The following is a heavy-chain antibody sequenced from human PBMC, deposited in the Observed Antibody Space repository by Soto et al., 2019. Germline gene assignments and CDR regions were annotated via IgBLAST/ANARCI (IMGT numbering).Heavy chain of an antibody. D-gene: IGHD3-9*01. CDR1: GFTFSSYA. J-gene: IGHJ4*02. Sequence: EVQLLESGGGLVQPGGSLRLSCAASGFTFSSYAMSWVRQAPGKGLEWVSAISGSGGSTYYADSVKGRFTISRDNSKNTLYLQMNSLRAEDTAVYYCAKDMEYYDILTGYYIGDFFDYWGQGTLVTVSS. CDR2: ISGSGGST. V-gene: IGHV3-23*01. CDR3: AKDMEYYDILTGYYIGDFFDY.